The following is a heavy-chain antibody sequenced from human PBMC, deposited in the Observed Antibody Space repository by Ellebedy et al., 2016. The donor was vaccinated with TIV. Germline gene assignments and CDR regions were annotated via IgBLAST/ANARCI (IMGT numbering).Heavy chain of an antibody. V-gene: IGHV4-34*01. J-gene: IGHJ6*02. CDR2: INHSGGT. CDR1: GGSFSGYY. D-gene: IGHD3-10*01. CDR3: ARGRGTMVRGVMKYYYYYGMDV. Sequence: MPSETLSLTCAVYGGSFSGYYWSWIRQPPGKGLEWIGEINHSGGTNYNPSLKSRVTISVDTSKNQFPLKLSSVTAADTAVYYCARGRGTMVRGVMKYYYYYGMDVWGQGTTVTVSS.